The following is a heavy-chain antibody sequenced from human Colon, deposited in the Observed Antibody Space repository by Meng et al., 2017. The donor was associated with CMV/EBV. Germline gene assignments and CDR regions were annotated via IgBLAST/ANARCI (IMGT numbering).Heavy chain of an antibody. J-gene: IGHJ6*02. Sequence: GESLKISCAASGFGFSNYVMTWVRQGPGKGLEWVSTIISDGRTFYAYSVNGRFTISRDNSKNTVYLQMNSLRDEDTALYYCAKDDYRYYHGMDVWGQGTTVTVSS. CDR3: AKDDYRYYHGMDV. D-gene: IGHD4-11*01. CDR2: IISDGRT. CDR1: GFGFSNYV. V-gene: IGHV3-23*01.